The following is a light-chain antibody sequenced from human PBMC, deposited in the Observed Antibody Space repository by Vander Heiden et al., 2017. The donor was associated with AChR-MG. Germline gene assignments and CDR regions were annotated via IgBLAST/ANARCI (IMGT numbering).Light chain of an antibody. J-gene: IGLJ2*01. CDR1: SSDVGGIDY. V-gene: IGLV2-11*01. CDR3: YSYAGTDTFVV. CDR2: DVT. Sequence: QSALTQPRSVSGSPGQSVSISCTGTSSDVGGIDYVSWYQQHPGKAPKLMIYDVTGRPSGVPDRFSGSKSGNTASLTISGLQTEDEADYYCYSYAGTDTFVVFGGGTKLPVL.